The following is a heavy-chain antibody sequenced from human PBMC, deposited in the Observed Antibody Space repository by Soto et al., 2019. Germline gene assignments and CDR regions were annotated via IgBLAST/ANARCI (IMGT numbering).Heavy chain of an antibody. Sequence: PGGSLRLSCAASGFTFSSYCMNWVRQAPGKGLEWVSYISSSSSTMYYADSVKGRFTISRDNAKNSLYLQLNSLRDEDTAVYYFARELPRGLYYFDYWGQGILVTVSS. CDR3: ARELPRGLYYFDY. V-gene: IGHV3-48*02. CDR1: GFTFSSYC. D-gene: IGHD3-16*01. J-gene: IGHJ4*02. CDR2: ISSSSSTM.